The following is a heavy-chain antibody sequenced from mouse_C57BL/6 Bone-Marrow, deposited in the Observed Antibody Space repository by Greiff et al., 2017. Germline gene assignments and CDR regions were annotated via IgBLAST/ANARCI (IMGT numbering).Heavy chain of an antibody. CDR3: ARFYYYGSSLFDY. CDR2: IYPRSGTT. CDR1: GYTFTSYG. Sequence: QVQLKESGAELARPGASVKLSCKASGYTFTSYGISWVKQRTGQGLEWIGEIYPRSGTTYYNEKFKGKAPLTADKSSSTAYMELRSLTSEDSAFYFCARFYYYGSSLFDYWGQGTTLTVSS. J-gene: IGHJ2*01. D-gene: IGHD1-1*01. V-gene: IGHV1-81*01.